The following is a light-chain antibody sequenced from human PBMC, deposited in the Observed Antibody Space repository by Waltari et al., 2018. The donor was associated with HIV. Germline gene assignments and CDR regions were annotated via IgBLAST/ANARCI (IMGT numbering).Light chain of an antibody. V-gene: IGLV1-51*01. CDR3: GTWDSSLSSGV. CDR2: DNS. Sequence: QSVLTQPPSVSAAPGPKVTISCSGSSSNIGNNSVSWYQPPPGTAPELLIYDNSESPSGVPDRLSGSESGTSAAVCMTGRQTGDEADYYCGTWDSSLSSGVFGGGTKLTVL. CDR1: SSNIGNNS. J-gene: IGLJ3*02.